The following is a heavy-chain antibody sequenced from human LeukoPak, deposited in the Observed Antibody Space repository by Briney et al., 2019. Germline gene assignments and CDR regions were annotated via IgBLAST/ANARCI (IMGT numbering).Heavy chain of an antibody. D-gene: IGHD4-17*01. V-gene: IGHV2-26*01. Sequence: SGPTLVNPTETLTLTCTVSGFSLTNARMGVSWIRQPPGKALEWLAHIFSNDEKSYSTSLRSRLTISKDTSKSQVVLTMTNMDPVDTATYYCARTTVTFPASYYFYYYGMEVWGQGTTVTVSS. CDR3: ARTTVTFPASYYFYYYGMEV. J-gene: IGHJ6*02. CDR2: IFSNDEK. CDR1: GFSLTNARMG.